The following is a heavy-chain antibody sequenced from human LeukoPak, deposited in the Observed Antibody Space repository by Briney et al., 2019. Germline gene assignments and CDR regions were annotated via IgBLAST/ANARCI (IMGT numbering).Heavy chain of an antibody. J-gene: IGHJ4*02. V-gene: IGHV1-2*02. D-gene: IGHD2/OR15-2a*01. CDR1: GYTLTGYY. CDR3: ARADDSRRTLYY. CDR2: INPNSGGT. Sequence: GASVKVSCKASGYTLTGYYMHWVRQAPGQGLEWMGWINPNSGGTNYAQKFQGRVTMTRDTSISTAYMELSRLRSDDTAVYYCARADDSRRTLYYWGQGTLVTVSS.